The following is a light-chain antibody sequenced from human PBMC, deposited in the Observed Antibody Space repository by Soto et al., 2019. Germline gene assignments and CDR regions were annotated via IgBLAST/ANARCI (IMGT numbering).Light chain of an antibody. CDR2: DTS. CDR3: QQYSTGPPIT. V-gene: IGKV3-15*01. J-gene: IGKJ5*01. Sequence: ETVWTQSPGTLSLYQGERATLSCRASQSVSIHLAWYQQKPGQAPRLLIYDTSTRATGIPARFSGSGSGTEFTLTISSLQSEDFAVHYCQQYSTGPPITFGQGTRLEVK. CDR1: QSVSIH.